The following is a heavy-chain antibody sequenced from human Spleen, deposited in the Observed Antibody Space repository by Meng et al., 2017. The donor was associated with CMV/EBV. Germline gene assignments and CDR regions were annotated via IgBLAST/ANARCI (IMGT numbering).Heavy chain of an antibody. D-gene: IGHD2-2*02. V-gene: IGHV4-39*01. CDR2: IYYSGST. J-gene: IGHJ5*01. CDR3: ARHDIVVVPAAIRGRLGWFDP. Sequence: SETLSLTCTVSGGSISSSSYYWGWIRQPPGKGLEWIGSIYYSGSTYYNPSLKSRVTISVDTSKNRFSLKLSSVTAADTAVYYCARHDIVVVPAAIRGRLGWFDPWGQGTTVTVLL. CDR1: GGSISSSSYY.